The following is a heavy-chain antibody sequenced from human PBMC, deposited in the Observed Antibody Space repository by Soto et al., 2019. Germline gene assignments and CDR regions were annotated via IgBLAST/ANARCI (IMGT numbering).Heavy chain of an antibody. CDR2: IYYSGST. CDR3: ASLGDGYDTPYYYYMDV. Sequence: SETLSLTCTVSGGSISSSSYYWGWIRQPPGKGLEWIGSIYYSGSTYYNPSLKSRVTISVDTSKNQFSLKLSSVTAADTAVYYCASLGDGYDTPYYYYMDVWGKGTTVTVSS. CDR1: GGSISSSSYY. V-gene: IGHV4-39*01. J-gene: IGHJ6*03. D-gene: IGHD5-12*01.